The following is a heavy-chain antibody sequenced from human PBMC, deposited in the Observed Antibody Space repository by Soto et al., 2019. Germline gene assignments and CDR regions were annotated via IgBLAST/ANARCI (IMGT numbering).Heavy chain of an antibody. D-gene: IGHD4-17*01. CDR3: ARATYGDYGHYYMDV. Sequence: TGGSLRLSFAASGFTFSSYSMNWVRQAPGKGLEWVSSISSSSSYIYYADSVKGRFTISRDNAKNSLYLQMNSLRAEDTAVYYCARATYGDYGHYYMDVWGKGTTVTVSS. J-gene: IGHJ6*03. CDR1: GFTFSSYS. CDR2: ISSSSSYI. V-gene: IGHV3-21*01.